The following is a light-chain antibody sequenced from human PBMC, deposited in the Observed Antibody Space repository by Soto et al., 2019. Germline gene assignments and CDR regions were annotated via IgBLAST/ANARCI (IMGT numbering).Light chain of an antibody. V-gene: IGKV3-20*01. J-gene: IGKJ5*01. Sequence: EIVLTQSPGTLSLSPGEEATLSCRASQSVDSNYLAWYQQKPGQTPRLIIYGASGGADGIPHRFSGSGFGTDFTLTISRVEPEDFAVYYCQQYGTPRSVTFGQGTRLDI. CDR2: GAS. CDR1: QSVDSNY. CDR3: QQYGTPRSVT.